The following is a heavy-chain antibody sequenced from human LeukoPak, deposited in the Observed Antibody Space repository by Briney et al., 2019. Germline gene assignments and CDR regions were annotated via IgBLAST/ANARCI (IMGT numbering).Heavy chain of an antibody. Sequence: GGSLRLSCAASGFTFSSYGMHWVRQAPGKGLEWVAVISYDGSNKYYADSVKGRFTISRDNSKNTLYLQMNSLRAEDTAVYYCAKGSYYGSGSYYSLDDYWGQGTLVTVSS. V-gene: IGHV3-30*18. CDR1: GFTFSSYG. J-gene: IGHJ4*02. CDR3: AKGSYYGSGSYYSLDDY. CDR2: ISYDGSNK. D-gene: IGHD3-10*01.